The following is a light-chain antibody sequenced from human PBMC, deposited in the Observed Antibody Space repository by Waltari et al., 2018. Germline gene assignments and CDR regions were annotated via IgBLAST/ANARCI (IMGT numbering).Light chain of an antibody. V-gene: IGKV3-15*01. J-gene: IGKJ5*01. CDR1: QTGSRN. Sequence: EVVMTQSPATLSVFAGESATLSCSAIQTGSRNLAWYQQRPGQAPRLLIFDASTRAPSVPARFSGSGSGTEFTLTIRSLQSEDSAVYYCQQYNRWPPITFGQGTRLEIK. CDR2: DAS. CDR3: QQYNRWPPIT.